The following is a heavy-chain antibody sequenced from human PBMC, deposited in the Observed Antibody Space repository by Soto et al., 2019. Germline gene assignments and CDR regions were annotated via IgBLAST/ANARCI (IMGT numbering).Heavy chain of an antibody. CDR1: GGSISSGDYY. Sequence: SETLSLTCTVSGGSISSGDYYWSWIRQPPGKGLEWIGYIYYSGSTYYNPSLKSRVTISVDTSKNQFSLKLSSVTAADTAVYYCARDQEAGAGRGGWSAPWGQGPRVPVSS. CDR2: IYYSGST. J-gene: IGHJ5*02. CDR3: ARDQEAGAGRGGWSAP. V-gene: IGHV4-30-4*01. D-gene: IGHD6-19*01.